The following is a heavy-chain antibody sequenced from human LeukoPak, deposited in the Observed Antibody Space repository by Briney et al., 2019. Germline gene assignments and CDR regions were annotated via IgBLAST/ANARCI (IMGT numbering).Heavy chain of an antibody. CDR3: ARGNLYIVATIEDY. V-gene: IGHV3-30*03. J-gene: IGHJ4*02. Sequence: TGGSLRLSCAASGFTFKSYGMHWVRQAPGKGLEWVAVISSEGSMKDYADSVKGRFTVSRDNSKNTLYLQLSSLRDEDTSLYYCARGNLYIVATIEDYWGQGTLVTVSS. CDR2: ISSEGSMK. D-gene: IGHD5-12*01. CDR1: GFTFKSYG.